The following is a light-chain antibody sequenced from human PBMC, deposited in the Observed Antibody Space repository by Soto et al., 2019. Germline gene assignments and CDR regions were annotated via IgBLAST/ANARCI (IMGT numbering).Light chain of an antibody. J-gene: IGLJ1*01. CDR1: SSDVGAYNF. V-gene: IGLV2-14*01. Sequence: QSVLTQPASVSGSPGQSITISCTGTSSDVGAYNFVSWYQHHPGRAPKLIIYEVTIRPSGVSNRFSGSKSDNTASLTISGFQAEDEADYYCSSYTTSAPYVFGSGTKLTVL. CDR3: SSYTTSAPYV. CDR2: EVT.